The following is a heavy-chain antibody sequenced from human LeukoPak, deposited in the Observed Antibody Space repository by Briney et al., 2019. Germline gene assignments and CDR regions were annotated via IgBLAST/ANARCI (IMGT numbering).Heavy chain of an antibody. Sequence: GGSLRLSCAASGFTFSNYWMSWVRQAPGKGLEWVANIKEDGSEKYYVDSVKGRFTISRDNAKNSLYLQMNSLRAEDTAVYYCERDFVGYWGQGTLVTVSS. V-gene: IGHV3-7*05. D-gene: IGHD6-6*01. CDR1: GFTFSNYW. CDR3: ERDFVGY. CDR2: IKEDGSEK. J-gene: IGHJ4*02.